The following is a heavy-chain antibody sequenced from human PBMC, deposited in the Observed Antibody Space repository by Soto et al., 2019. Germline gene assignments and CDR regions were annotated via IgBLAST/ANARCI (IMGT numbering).Heavy chain of an antibody. J-gene: IGHJ6*02. CDR1: GGSISSGGYY. CDR3: ARDLWATTGYGVYYYGMDV. D-gene: IGHD3-9*01. CDR2: IYYSGST. Sequence: QVQLQESGPGLVKPSQTLSLTCTVSGGSISSGGYYWSWIRQHPGKGLEWIGYIYYSGSTYYNPSLKSRVTISVDTSKNQFSLKLSSVTAADTAVYYCARDLWATTGYGVYYYGMDVWGQGTTVTVSS. V-gene: IGHV4-31*03.